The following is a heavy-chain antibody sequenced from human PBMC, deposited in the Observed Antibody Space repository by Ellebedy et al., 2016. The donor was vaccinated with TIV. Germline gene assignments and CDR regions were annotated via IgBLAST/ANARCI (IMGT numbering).Heavy chain of an antibody. V-gene: IGHV3-7*01. CDR2: IKQDGSEK. CDR1: GFSFSSYW. Sequence: GESLKISCAASGFSFSSYWMSWVRQAPGKGLEWVANIKQDGSEKYYVDSVKGRFTISRDNAKNSLYLQMNSLRAEDTALYYCATDSDGSGRLSLGCWGQGTLVTVSS. J-gene: IGHJ4*02. D-gene: IGHD2-21*01. CDR3: ATDSDGSGRLSLGC.